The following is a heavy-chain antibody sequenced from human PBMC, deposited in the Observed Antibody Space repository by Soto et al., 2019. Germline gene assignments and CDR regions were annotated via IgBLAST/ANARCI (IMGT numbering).Heavy chain of an antibody. V-gene: IGHV3-21*01. Sequence: EVQLVESGGGLAKPGGSLRLSCAASGFLFNSYGMNWVRLSPGRGLEWISSISSTSTYIEYADSVKGRFIISRDNAENSLLLQMNSIRAEETAVYYCTRDRSPGMVVPDFDCWGQGDLVTVSS. CDR3: TRDRSPGMVVPDFDC. CDR1: GFLFNSYG. J-gene: IGHJ4*02. D-gene: IGHD3-10*01. CDR2: ISSTSTYI.